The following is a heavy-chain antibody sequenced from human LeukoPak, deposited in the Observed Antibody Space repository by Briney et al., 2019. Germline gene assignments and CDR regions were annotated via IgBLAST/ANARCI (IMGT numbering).Heavy chain of an antibody. Sequence: SETLSLTCTVSGGSISSYYWSWIRQPPGKGLEWIGYIYYSGSTNYNPSLKSRVTILVDTSKNQFSLKLSSVTAADTAVYYCARRQSSYYDFWSGYWHAFDIWGQGTMVTVSS. CDR1: GGSISSYY. V-gene: IGHV4-59*08. CDR2: IYYSGST. D-gene: IGHD3-3*01. J-gene: IGHJ3*02. CDR3: ARRQSSYYDFWSGYWHAFDI.